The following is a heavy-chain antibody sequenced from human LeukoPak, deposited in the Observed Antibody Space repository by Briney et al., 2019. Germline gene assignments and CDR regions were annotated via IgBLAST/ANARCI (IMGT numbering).Heavy chain of an antibody. CDR3: ARGAPNNYYDSSPNS. CDR2: INSDGRRT. Sequence: GGSLRLSCAASGFTLSTYWMHWVRQAPGKGLVWVSRINSDGRRTNYADSVKGRFTISRDNAKNTLYLQMNSLRAEDTAVYYCARGAPNNYYDSSPNSWGQGTLVTVSS. CDR1: GFTLSTYW. J-gene: IGHJ4*02. V-gene: IGHV3-74*01. D-gene: IGHD3-22*01.